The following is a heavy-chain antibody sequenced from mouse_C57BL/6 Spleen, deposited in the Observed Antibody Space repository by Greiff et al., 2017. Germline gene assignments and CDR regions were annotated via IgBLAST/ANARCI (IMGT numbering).Heavy chain of an antibody. CDR2: IFPGSGST. Sequence: VKLQQSGPELVKPGASVKISCKASGYTFTDYYINWVKQRPGQGLEWIGWIFPGSGSTYYNEKFKGKATLTVDKSSSTAYMLLSSLTSEDSAVYFCARGATTVVARFDYWGQGTTLTVSS. CDR1: GYTFTDYY. CDR3: ARGATTVVARFDY. V-gene: IGHV1-75*01. J-gene: IGHJ2*01. D-gene: IGHD1-1*01.